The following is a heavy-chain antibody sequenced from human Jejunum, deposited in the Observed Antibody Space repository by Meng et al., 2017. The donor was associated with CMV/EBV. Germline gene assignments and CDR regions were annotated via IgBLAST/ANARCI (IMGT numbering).Heavy chain of an antibody. CDR1: GFTFSSYN. Sequence: EVRLVGSGGGLVNPGGSLRLSCAASGFTFSSYNMNWARQAPGKGLEWISYFSIDSSNIAYADSVKGRFTISRDNAKNSLYLQMNSLRAEDTAVYYCVRDNAWAFDYWGQGTLVTVSS. CDR3: VRDNAWAFDY. J-gene: IGHJ4*02. D-gene: IGHD2-2*01. V-gene: IGHV3-21*03. CDR2: FSIDSSNI.